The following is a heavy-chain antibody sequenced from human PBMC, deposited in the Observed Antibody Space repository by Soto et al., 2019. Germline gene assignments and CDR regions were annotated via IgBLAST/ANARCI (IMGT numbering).Heavy chain of an antibody. CDR2: IYYSGST. D-gene: IGHD3-22*01. J-gene: IGHJ4*02. V-gene: IGHV4-31*03. CDR3: ARGRVYYYDSSGYYPPLWN. Sequence: QVQLQESGPGLVKPSQTLSLTCTVSGGSISSGGYYWSWIRQHPGKGLEWIGYIYYSGSTYYNPSLKIRVTISVDTSKNQFSLKLSSVTAADTAVYYCARGRVYYYDSSGYYPPLWNWGQGTLVTVSS. CDR1: GGSISSGGYY.